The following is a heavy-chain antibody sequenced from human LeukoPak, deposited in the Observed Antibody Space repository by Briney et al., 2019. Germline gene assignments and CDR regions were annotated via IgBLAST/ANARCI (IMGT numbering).Heavy chain of an antibody. V-gene: IGHV3-7*01. Sequence: GGSLRLSCAASGFTFSNYWMSWVRQAPGKGLEWVANIKQDGSEKYYVDSVKGRFTISRDNAKNSLYLQMNRLGAEDTAVYYCARALDSSSSRYQAFEYWGQGTLVTVSS. J-gene: IGHJ4*02. CDR1: GFTFSNYW. CDR2: IKQDGSEK. D-gene: IGHD2-2*01. CDR3: ARALDSSSSRYQAFEY.